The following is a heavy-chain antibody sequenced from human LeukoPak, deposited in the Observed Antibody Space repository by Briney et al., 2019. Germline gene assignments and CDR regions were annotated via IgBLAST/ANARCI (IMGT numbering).Heavy chain of an antibody. CDR3: ARGSAGATDY. J-gene: IGHJ4*02. CDR2: INPRGGST. CDR1: GYTFIDYY. Sequence: ASVKVSCKASGYTFIDYYIQWVRQAPGQGLEWMGIINPRGGSTNYAQNFQGRVTMTRDTSTSTVYMELSSLRSEDTAVYYCARGSAGATDYWGQGTLVTVSS. V-gene: IGHV1-46*01. D-gene: IGHD1-26*01.